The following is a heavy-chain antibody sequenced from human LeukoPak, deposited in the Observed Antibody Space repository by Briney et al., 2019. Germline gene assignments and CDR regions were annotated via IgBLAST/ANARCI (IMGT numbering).Heavy chain of an antibody. CDR2: ISSSSSYI. J-gene: IGHJ5*02. Sequence: GGSLRLSCAASGFTFSSYSMNWVRQAPGKGLEWVSSISSSSSYIYYADSVKGRFTISRDNAKNSLYLQMNSLRAEDTAVYYCARALYESGSYYKENWFGPWGQGTLVTVSS. CDR3: ARALYESGSYYKENWFGP. D-gene: IGHD3-10*01. CDR1: GFTFSSYS. V-gene: IGHV3-21*01.